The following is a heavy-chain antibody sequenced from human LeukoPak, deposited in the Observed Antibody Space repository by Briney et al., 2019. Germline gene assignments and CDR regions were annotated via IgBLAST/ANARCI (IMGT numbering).Heavy chain of an antibody. Sequence: GGSLTLSCAASGFTFSTYWMHWVRQPPGKGLVWVSRIKSDGGTNYADSLKGRFTISRDNAKKTVSLQMNSLRPEDTGVYYCARAPSEIGGYYPEYFRHWGQGTLVTVSS. J-gene: IGHJ1*01. CDR1: GFTFSTYW. D-gene: IGHD3-22*01. V-gene: IGHV3-74*01. CDR2: IKSDGGT. CDR3: ARAPSEIGGYYPEYFRH.